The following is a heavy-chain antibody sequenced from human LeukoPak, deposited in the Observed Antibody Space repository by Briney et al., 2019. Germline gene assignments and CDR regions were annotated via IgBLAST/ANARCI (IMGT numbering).Heavy chain of an antibody. CDR3: AKLKGSRIVGATSY. J-gene: IGHJ4*02. V-gene: IGHV3-30*18. CDR1: GFTFSSYG. D-gene: IGHD1-26*01. Sequence: GRSLRLSCAASGFTFSSYGMHWVRQAPGKGLEWVAVISYDGSNKYYADSVKGRFTISRDNSKNTLYLQMNSLRAEDTAVYYCAKLKGSRIVGATSYWGQGTLVTVSS. CDR2: ISYDGSNK.